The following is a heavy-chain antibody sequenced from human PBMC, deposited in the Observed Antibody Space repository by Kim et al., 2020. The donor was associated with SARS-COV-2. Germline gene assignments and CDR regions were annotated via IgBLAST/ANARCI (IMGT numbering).Heavy chain of an antibody. Sequence: GGSLRLSCAASGFTFYDYAMHWVRQAPGKGLEWVSGISWNSGSIGYADSVKGRFTISRDNAKNSLYLQMNSLRAEDTALYYCTAMAPDAFDIWGQGTMVT. D-gene: IGHD5-18*01. V-gene: IGHV3-9*01. CDR1: GFTFYDYA. CDR3: TAMAPDAFDI. CDR2: ISWNSGSI. J-gene: IGHJ3*02.